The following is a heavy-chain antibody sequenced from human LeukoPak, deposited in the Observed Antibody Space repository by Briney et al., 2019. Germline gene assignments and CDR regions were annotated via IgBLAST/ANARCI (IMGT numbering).Heavy chain of an antibody. D-gene: IGHD2-8*01. CDR3: ARGHSWCTNGVCYDGGFDY. V-gene: IGHV3-33*08. CDR2: IWYDGSNK. J-gene: IGHJ4*02. CDR1: GFTFSSYG. Sequence: PGGSLRLSCAASGFTFSSYGMHWVRQAPGKGLEWVAVIWYDGSNKYYADSVKGRFTISRDNSKNTLYPQMNSLRAEDTAVYYCARGHSWCTNGVCYDGGFDYWGQGTLVTVSS.